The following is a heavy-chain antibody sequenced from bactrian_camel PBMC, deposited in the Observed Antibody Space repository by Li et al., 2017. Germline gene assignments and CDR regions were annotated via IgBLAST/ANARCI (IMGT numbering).Heavy chain of an antibody. D-gene: IGHD2*01. CDR3: AACRSCSGGVCNGDFAY. CDR2: INLSGPG. Sequence: DVQLVESGGGSGQAGGSLRLSCIASGYTYSSCCMGWFRQSPGKGLEWVSWINLSGPGYYVDSVKGRFTISRDNAKNTVYLQMNSLKTEDTGVYYCAACRSCSGGVCNGDFAYWGQGTQVTVS. CDR1: GYTYSSCC. J-gene: IGHJ6*01. V-gene: IGHV3S35*01.